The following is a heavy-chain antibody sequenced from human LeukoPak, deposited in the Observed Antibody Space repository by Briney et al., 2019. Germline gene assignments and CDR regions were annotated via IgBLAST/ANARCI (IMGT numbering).Heavy chain of an antibody. Sequence: PGGSLRLSCAASGFIVSGIYMSWVRQAPGKGLEWVSVLYPGGSTYYTDSVKGRFTISRDNSRNTLYLQMDSLRAEDTAVYYCARGDGVVFDYWGQGTLVTVSS. CDR2: LYPGGST. V-gene: IGHV3-66*02. J-gene: IGHJ4*02. D-gene: IGHD3-3*01. CDR1: GFIVSGIY. CDR3: ARGDGVVFDY.